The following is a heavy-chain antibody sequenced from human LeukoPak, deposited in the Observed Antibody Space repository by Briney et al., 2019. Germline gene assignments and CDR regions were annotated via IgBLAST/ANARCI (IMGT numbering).Heavy chain of an antibody. J-gene: IGHJ4*02. CDR2: INPNSGGT. CDR3: ARVSFYSSSSSY. Sequence: ASVKVSCKASGYTFTGCYMHWVRQAPGQGLEWVGRINPNSGGTNYAQKFQGRVTMTRDTSISTAYMELSRLRSDDTAVYYCARVSFYSSSSSYWGQGTLVTVSS. V-gene: IGHV1-2*06. CDR1: GYTFTGCY. D-gene: IGHD6-6*01.